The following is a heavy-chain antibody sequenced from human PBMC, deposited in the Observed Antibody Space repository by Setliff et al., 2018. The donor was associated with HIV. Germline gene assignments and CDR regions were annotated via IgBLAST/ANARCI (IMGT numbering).Heavy chain of an antibody. Sequence: SETLSLTCTVSGGSISSYYWSWIRQPPGKGLEWIGYINHVGNTDYSPSLKSRVTLSVDASKNQFSLKLNSVTAADTAVYYCARGRGLSHYYYYYMDVWGKGTTVTVSS. CDR3: ARGRGLSHYYYYYMDV. CDR1: GGSISSYY. D-gene: IGHD3-10*01. CDR2: INHVGNT. J-gene: IGHJ6*03. V-gene: IGHV4-59*04.